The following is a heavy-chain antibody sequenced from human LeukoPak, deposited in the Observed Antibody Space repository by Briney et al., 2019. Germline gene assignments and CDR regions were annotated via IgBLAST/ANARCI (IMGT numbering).Heavy chain of an antibody. CDR1: GFTFSSYS. J-gene: IGHJ6*03. V-gene: IGHV3-21*01. CDR3: ARDKEQWLLGYYYMDV. D-gene: IGHD6-19*01. CDR2: ISSSSSYI. Sequence: GGSLRLSCAASGFTFSSYSMNWVRQAPGKGLGWVSSISSSSSYIYYADSVKGRFTISRDNAKNSLYLQMNSLRAEDTAVYYCARDKEQWLLGYYYMDVWGKGTTVTVSS.